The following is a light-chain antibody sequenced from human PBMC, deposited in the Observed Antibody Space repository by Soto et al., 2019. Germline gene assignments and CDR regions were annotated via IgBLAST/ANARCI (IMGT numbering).Light chain of an antibody. Sequence: EIVLTQSPGTLSLSPGERATLSCTASQSLSSSYLAWYQQKPGQAPRLLIYGASGRATGIPDRFSGGGSGADFALTISRLEPGDSAMYYCQQYDNPPQTFGQGTKVEIK. J-gene: IGKJ1*01. CDR2: GAS. CDR3: QQYDNPPQT. CDR1: QSLSSSY. V-gene: IGKV3-20*01.